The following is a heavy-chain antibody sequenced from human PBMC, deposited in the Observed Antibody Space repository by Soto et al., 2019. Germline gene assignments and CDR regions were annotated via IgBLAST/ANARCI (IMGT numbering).Heavy chain of an antibody. CDR2: IIPIFGTA. CDR3: ARPLTYSSSSLGYFQH. CDR1: GGTFSSYA. J-gene: IGHJ1*01. D-gene: IGHD6-6*01. V-gene: IGHV1-69*01. Sequence: QVQLVQSGAEVKKPGSSVKVSCKASGGTFSSYAISWVRQAPGQGLEWMGGIIPIFGTASYAQKFQGRVTITADESTSTAYMELSSLRSEDTAVYYCARPLTYSSSSLGYFQHWGQGTLVTVSS.